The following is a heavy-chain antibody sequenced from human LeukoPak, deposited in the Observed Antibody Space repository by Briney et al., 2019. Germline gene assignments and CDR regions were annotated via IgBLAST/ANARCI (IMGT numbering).Heavy chain of an antibody. CDR1: GFTFSSYG. Sequence: PGGSLRLSCAASGFTFSSYGMHWLRQAPGKGLEWVAVISYDGSNKYYADSVKGRFTISRDNSKNTLYLQMNSLRAEDTAVYYCAKETSGYSSSWYVIGPSYYFDYWGQGTLVTVSS. D-gene: IGHD6-13*01. V-gene: IGHV3-30*18. CDR2: ISYDGSNK. CDR3: AKETSGYSSSWYVIGPSYYFDY. J-gene: IGHJ4*02.